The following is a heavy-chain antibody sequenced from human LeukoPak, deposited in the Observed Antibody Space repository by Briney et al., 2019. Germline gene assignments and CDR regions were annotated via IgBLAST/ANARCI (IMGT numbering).Heavy chain of an antibody. CDR3: AREGEDCSSTSCWNAFDI. Sequence: GGSLRLSCAASGFTFSDYYMSWIRQAPGRGQEWVSYISSSGSTIYYADSVKGRFTISRDNAKNSLYLQMNSLRAEDTAVYYCAREGEDCSSTSCWNAFDIWGQGTMVTVSS. CDR2: ISSSGSTI. J-gene: IGHJ3*02. V-gene: IGHV3-11*01. CDR1: GFTFSDYY. D-gene: IGHD2-2*01.